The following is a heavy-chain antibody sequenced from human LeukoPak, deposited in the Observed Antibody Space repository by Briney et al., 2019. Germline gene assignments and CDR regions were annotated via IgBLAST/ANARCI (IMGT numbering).Heavy chain of an antibody. J-gene: IGHJ4*02. V-gene: IGHV4-34*01. CDR1: GGSFSGYY. Sequence: SETLSLTCAVYGGSFSGYYWSWIRKPPGKGLEWIGEINHSGSTNYNPSLKSRVTISVDTSKNQFSLKLSSVTAADTAVYYCARGGLIPHDYGDPFDYWGQGTLVTVSS. D-gene: IGHD4-17*01. CDR2: INHSGST. CDR3: ARGGLIPHDYGDPFDY.